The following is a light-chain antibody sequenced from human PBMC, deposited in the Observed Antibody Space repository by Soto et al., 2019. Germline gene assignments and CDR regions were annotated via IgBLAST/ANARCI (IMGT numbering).Light chain of an antibody. Sequence: EFVLTQSPGTLSLSLGDRATLSCRASQTVRNNYLAWYQQKPGQALRLLIYDASSRATGIPDRFSGGGSGTDFTLTISRLEPEDFAVYYCQQFSSYPLTFGGGTKVDIK. CDR3: QQFSSYPLT. CDR1: QTVRNNY. V-gene: IGKV3-20*01. CDR2: DAS. J-gene: IGKJ4*01.